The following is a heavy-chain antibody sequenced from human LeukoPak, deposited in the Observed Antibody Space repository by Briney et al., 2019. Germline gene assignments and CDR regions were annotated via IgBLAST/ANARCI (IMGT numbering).Heavy chain of an antibody. J-gene: IGHJ4*02. V-gene: IGHV1-58*02. Sequence: ASVKVSCKASGFTFTSSAMQWVRQARGQRLEWIGWIVVGSGNTNYAQKFQERVTITRDMSTSTAYMELSSLRSEDTAVYYCAAYFSVPAAIYPPDYWGQGTLVTVSS. D-gene: IGHD2-2*01. CDR1: GFTFTSSA. CDR3: AAYFSVPAAIYPPDY. CDR2: IVVGSGNT.